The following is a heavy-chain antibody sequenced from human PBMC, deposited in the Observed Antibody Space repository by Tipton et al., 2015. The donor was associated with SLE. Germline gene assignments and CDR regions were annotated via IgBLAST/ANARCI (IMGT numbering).Heavy chain of an antibody. CDR3: ASRAEFGWAAAFDI. D-gene: IGHD6-19*01. J-gene: IGHJ3*02. CDR1: GGSISSSSYY. V-gene: IGHV4-39*07. CDR2: IYYSGST. Sequence: TLSLTCTVSGGSISSSSYYWGWIRPPPGKGLGWIGGIYYSGSTYSNPSPQRRVTISVDTSKNQFSLKLSSVTAADTAVYYCASRAEFGWAAAFDIWGQGTMVTVSS.